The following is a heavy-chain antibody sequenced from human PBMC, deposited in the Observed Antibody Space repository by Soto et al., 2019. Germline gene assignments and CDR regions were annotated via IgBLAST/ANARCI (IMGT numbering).Heavy chain of an antibody. CDR2: IGGSGHST. V-gene: IGHV3-23*01. Sequence: EVPLLESGGGLVHPGGSLRLSCEASGFSFSSFAMSWVRQAPGKGLEWVSGIGGSGHSTYFADSVKGRFTISRDNSKNTLYLQMNSLRVEDTAVYYCARAEDDYGDQDHFDLWGQGTLVTVSS. CDR1: GFSFSSFA. J-gene: IGHJ4*02. D-gene: IGHD4-17*01. CDR3: ARAEDDYGDQDHFDL.